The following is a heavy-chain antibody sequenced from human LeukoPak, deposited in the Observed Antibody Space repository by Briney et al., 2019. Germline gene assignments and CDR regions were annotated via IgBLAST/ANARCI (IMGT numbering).Heavy chain of an antibody. CDR2: INTDGSIT. J-gene: IGHJ4*02. CDR1: GFTFSTYL. CDR3: ARGPHFIAARPFDY. D-gene: IGHD6-6*01. Sequence: PGGSLRLSCAASGFTFSTYLMHWVRQAPGKGLVWVSRINTDGSITTYADSVKGRFTISRDNAKNTLYLQMNSLRAEDTAVYYCARGPHFIAARPFDYWGQGTLVTVSS. V-gene: IGHV3-74*03.